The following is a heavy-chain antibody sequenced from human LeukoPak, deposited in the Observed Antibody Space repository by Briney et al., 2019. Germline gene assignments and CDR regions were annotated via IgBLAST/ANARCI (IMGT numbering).Heavy chain of an antibody. Sequence: SVKVSCKASGGTFSSYAISWVRQAPGQGLEWMGRIIPIFGTADYAQKFQGRVTITTDESTSTAYMELSSLRSEDTAVYYCARAELGYDSSGYDYWAREPWSPSPQ. J-gene: IGHJ4*02. CDR2: IIPIFGTA. V-gene: IGHV1-69*05. CDR1: GGTFSSYA. D-gene: IGHD3-22*01. CDR3: ARAELGYDSSGYDY.